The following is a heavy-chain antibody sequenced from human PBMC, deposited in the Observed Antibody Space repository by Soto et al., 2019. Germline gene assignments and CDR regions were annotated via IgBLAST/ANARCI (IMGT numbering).Heavy chain of an antibody. CDR2: ISYDGNNE. D-gene: IGHD1-20*01. CDR1: GFTFTTDG. Sequence: QMQLVQSGGGVVQPGGSLRLSCAASGFTFTTDGMFWVGQAPGKGLEWVAVISYDGNNEYYADSVKGRFTISRDNHMHTVYLQMNRLRDDDTGVYYCAKANNVKFFSYRGGDGVDVWGQGTTVTVCS. J-gene: IGHJ6*02. CDR3: AKANNVKFFSYRGGDGVDV. V-gene: IGHV3-30*18.